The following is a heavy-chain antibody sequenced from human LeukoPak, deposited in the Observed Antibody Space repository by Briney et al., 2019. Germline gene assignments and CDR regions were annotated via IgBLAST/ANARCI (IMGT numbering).Heavy chain of an antibody. CDR2: IYPSDSDT. CDR3: AREGPLRVFDI. J-gene: IGHJ3*02. V-gene: IGHV5-51*01. CDR1: GYSITSYW. Sequence: GASLKVSCKGSGYSITSYWIGWVRQMPGKGLEWMGIIYPSDSDTRYSPSFQGQVTISADKSISTAYLQWSSLKASDTAMYYCAREGPLRVFDIWGQGTMVTVSS.